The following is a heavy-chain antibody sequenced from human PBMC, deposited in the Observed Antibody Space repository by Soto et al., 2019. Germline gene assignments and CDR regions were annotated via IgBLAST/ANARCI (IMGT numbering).Heavy chain of an antibody. J-gene: IGHJ4*02. V-gene: IGHV4-34*01. CDR1: GGSFSGDY. CDR3: ARDKLTGLFDY. Sequence: PSGTLALTCAVYGGSFSGDYLTWVLQPPGTGLEWIGEINHSGSTNYNPSLKSRVTISVDTSKNQFSLKLTSVTAPDTAVYYCARDKLTGLFDYWGQGTPVPVSS. D-gene: IGHD2-21*01. CDR2: INHSGST.